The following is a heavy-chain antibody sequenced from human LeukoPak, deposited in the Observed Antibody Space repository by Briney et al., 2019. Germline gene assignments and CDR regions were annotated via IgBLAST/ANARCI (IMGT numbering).Heavy chain of an antibody. D-gene: IGHD3-10*01. CDR1: GFTVSSNY. V-gene: IGHV3-11*01. J-gene: IGHJ4*02. CDR2: ISSSGSTI. Sequence: GGSLRLSCAASGFTVSSNYMSWVRQAPGKGLEWVSYISSSGSTIYYADSVKGRFTISRDNAKNSLYLQMNSLRAEDTALYYCAKSRGSGSKMARGVNFDYWGQGTLVTVSS. CDR3: AKSRGSGSKMARGVNFDY.